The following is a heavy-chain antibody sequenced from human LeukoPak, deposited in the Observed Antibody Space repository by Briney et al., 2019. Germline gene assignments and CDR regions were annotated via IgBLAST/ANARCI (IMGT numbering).Heavy chain of an antibody. J-gene: IGHJ4*02. CDR3: ARGEKRLRGYSYGYGY. CDR2: INHSGST. D-gene: IGHD5-18*01. Sequence: SETLSLTCAVYGGSFSGYYWSWIRQPPGKGLERIGEINHSGSTNYNPSLKSRVTISVDTSKNQFSLKLSSVTAADTAVYYCARGEKRLRGYSYGYGYWGQGTLVTVSS. V-gene: IGHV4-34*01. CDR1: GGSFSGYY.